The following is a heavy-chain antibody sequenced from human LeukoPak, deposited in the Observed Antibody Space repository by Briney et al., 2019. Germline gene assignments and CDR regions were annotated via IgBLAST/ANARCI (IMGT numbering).Heavy chain of an antibody. V-gene: IGHV3-30*02. CDR2: IRYDGSNK. D-gene: IGHD3-10*01. CDR3: AKEYYYGSGSFSPY. Sequence: GGSLRLSCAASGFTFSSYGMHWVRQAPGKGLEWVAFIRYDGSNKYYADSVKGRFTISRDNSKNTLYLQMNSLRAEDTAVYYCAKEYYYGSGSFSPYWGQGTLVTVSS. CDR1: GFTFSSYG. J-gene: IGHJ4*02.